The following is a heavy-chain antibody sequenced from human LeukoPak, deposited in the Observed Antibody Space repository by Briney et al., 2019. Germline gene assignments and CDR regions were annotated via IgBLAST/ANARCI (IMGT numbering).Heavy chain of an antibody. CDR1: GYSFSIYG. CDR3: ARCGGAVTKPFCP. D-gene: IGHD4-17*01. V-gene: IGHV1-18*01. J-gene: IGHJ5*01. CDR2: ISASDGTT. Sequence: ASVKVSCKASGYSFSIYGITWARQAPGQGLEYLGWISASDGTTNYAQKVQDRVTMTTDTSTSTAYLELRSLRSEDTAGYYCARCGGAVTKPFCPWGQGNPVNGSS.